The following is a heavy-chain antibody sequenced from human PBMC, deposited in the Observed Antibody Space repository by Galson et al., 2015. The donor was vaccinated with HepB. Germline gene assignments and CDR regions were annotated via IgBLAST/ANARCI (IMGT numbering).Heavy chain of an antibody. V-gene: IGHV1-18*04. D-gene: IGHD1-26*01. Sequence: SVKVSCKASGYTFTSYGISWVRQAPGQGLEWMGWISAYNGNTNYAQKFQGRVTITADKSTSTAYMELSSLRSEDTAVYYCARDQPLGVGATTSFDYYGMDVWGQGTTVTVSS. J-gene: IGHJ6*02. CDR2: ISAYNGNT. CDR3: ARDQPLGVGATTSFDYYGMDV. CDR1: GYTFTSYG.